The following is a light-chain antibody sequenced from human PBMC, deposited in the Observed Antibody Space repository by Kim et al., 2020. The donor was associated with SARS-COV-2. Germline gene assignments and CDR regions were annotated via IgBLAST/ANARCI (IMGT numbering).Light chain of an antibody. V-gene: IGKV3-20*01. CDR3: QLFGTTLWT. Sequence: LYQGERAAPSCRASQSVSSTYLAWYQQKPGQAPRLLIYGASIRATGIPDRFSGSGSGTDFTLTISRLEPEDFAVFYCQLFGTTLWTFGQGTKLEI. J-gene: IGKJ1*01. CDR2: GAS. CDR1: QSVSSTY.